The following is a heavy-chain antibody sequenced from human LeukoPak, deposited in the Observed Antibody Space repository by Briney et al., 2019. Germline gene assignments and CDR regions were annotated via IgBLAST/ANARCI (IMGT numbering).Heavy chain of an antibody. CDR2: IYYSGST. V-gene: IGHV4-59*01. D-gene: IGHD3-3*01. J-gene: IGHJ6*02. CDR1: GGSISSYC. CDR3: ARVPYYDFWSGSFYYGTDV. Sequence: PSETLSLTCTVSGGSISSYCWSWIRQPPGKGLEWIGYIYYSGSTNYNPSLKSRVTISVDTSKNQFSLKLSSVTAADTAVYYCARVPYYDFWSGSFYYGTDVWGQGTTVTVSS.